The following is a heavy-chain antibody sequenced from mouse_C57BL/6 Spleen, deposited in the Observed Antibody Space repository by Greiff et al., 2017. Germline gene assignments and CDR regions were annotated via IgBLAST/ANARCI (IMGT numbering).Heavy chain of an antibody. J-gene: IGHJ4*01. V-gene: IGHV1-82*01. Sequence: QVQLQQSGPELVKPGASVKISCKASGYAFSSSWMNWVKQRPGKGLEWIGRIYPGAGDTNYNGKFKGKATLTADKSSITAYMQLSSLTSEDSAVYFCASSGDSTGYYAMDYWGQGTSVTVSS. D-gene: IGHD3-2*02. CDR3: ASSGDSTGYYAMDY. CDR1: GYAFSSSW. CDR2: IYPGAGDT.